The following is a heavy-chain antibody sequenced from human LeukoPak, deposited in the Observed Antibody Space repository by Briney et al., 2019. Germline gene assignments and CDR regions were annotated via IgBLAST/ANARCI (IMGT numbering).Heavy chain of an antibody. V-gene: IGHV1-46*01. D-gene: IGHD1-14*01. Sequence: WASVKVSCKASGYTFTSYYMHWVRQAPGQGLEWMGIINPSGGSTSYAQKFQGRVTMTRDTSTSTAYMELRSLRSDDTAVYYCAREETHHVYYGMDVWGQGTMVTVSS. J-gene: IGHJ6*02. CDR3: AREETHHVYYGMDV. CDR1: GYTFTSYY. CDR2: INPSGGST.